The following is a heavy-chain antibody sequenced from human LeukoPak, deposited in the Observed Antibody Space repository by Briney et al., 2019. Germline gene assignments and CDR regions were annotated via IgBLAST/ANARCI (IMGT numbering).Heavy chain of an antibody. D-gene: IGHD6-13*01. Sequence: GGSLRLSCAASGFTFSSYNMNWVRQAPGKGLEWVSSISSSSSYIYYADSVKGRFTISRDNAKNSLYLQMNSLRAEDTAVYYCARAWGSSTGYYYMDVWGKGTTVTASS. V-gene: IGHV3-21*01. J-gene: IGHJ6*03. CDR3: ARAWGSSTGYYYMDV. CDR1: GFTFSSYN. CDR2: ISSSSSYI.